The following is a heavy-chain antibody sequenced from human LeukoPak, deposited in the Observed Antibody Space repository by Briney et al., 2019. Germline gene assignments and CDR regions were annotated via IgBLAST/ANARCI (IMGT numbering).Heavy chain of an antibody. V-gene: IGHV3-7*04. Sequence: GGSLRLSCAASGFNFNSYWMSWVRQAPGEGLECVANIKQDGSEIYFVDSVKGRFTISRDNAKSSLYLQMNSLRGEDTAVYYCARARYGSGGYFFDSWGQGTLVTVSS. CDR2: IKQDGSEI. CDR3: ARARYGSGGYFFDS. J-gene: IGHJ4*02. CDR1: GFNFNSYW. D-gene: IGHD3-10*01.